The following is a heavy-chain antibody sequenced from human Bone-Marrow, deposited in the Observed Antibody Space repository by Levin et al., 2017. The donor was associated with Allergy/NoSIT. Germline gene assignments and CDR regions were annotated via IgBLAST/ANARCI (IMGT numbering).Heavy chain of an antibody. J-gene: IGHJ3*02. Sequence: PSETLSLTCTVSGASIGSDSLYWSWVRQPPGGGLEWIGYVYYTGFPNYNPSLETRVSPSVVPSKNQFSLEMTSVTAEDTAVYYCAKLHEASNSAFDIWGQGTMVTVSS. CDR2: VYYTGFP. V-gene: IGHV4-61*01. CDR3: AKLHEASNSAFDI. CDR1: GASIGSDSLY. D-gene: IGHD4-11*01.